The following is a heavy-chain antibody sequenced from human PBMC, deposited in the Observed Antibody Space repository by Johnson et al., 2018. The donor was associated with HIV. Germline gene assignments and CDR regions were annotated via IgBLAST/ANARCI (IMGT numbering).Heavy chain of an antibody. CDR1: GFTFSSNW. J-gene: IGHJ3*02. CDR2: IKEDGSEK. D-gene: IGHD3-16*01. Sequence: VQLVESGGGLVQPGGSLRLSCAASGFTFSSNWMNWVRQAPGKGLEWVANIKEDGSEKYYVDSVRGRFTISRDNAKNTLHLQMNSLKTEDTAVYYCATGFGPAFEMWGQGTMVTVSS. V-gene: IGHV3-7*05. CDR3: ATGFGPAFEM.